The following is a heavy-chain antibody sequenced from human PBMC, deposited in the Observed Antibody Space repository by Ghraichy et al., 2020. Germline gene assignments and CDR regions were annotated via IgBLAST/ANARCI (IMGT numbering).Heavy chain of an antibody. CDR2: INWNGGST. V-gene: IGHV3-20*01. J-gene: IGHJ6*03. CDR3: ARDNKDIVVVPAAIASYYMDV. Sequence: GGSLRLSCAASGFTFDDYGMSWVRQAPGKGLEWVSGINWNGGSTGYADSVKGRFTISRDNAKNSLYLQMNSLRAEDTALYHCARDNKDIVVVPAAIASYYMDVWGKGTTVTVSS. D-gene: IGHD2-2*02. CDR1: GFTFDDYG.